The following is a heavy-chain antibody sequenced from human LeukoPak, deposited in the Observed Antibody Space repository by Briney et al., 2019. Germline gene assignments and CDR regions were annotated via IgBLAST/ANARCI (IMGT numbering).Heavy chain of an antibody. Sequence: PGGSLRLSCAASGFTFSSYIMNWVRQAPGKGLEWVSSISSSSSYIYYADSVKGRFTISRDNAKNSLYLQMNSLRAEDTAVYYCARGHDYGGDRYYFDYWGQGTLVTVSS. D-gene: IGHD4-23*01. CDR2: ISSSSSYI. V-gene: IGHV3-21*01. J-gene: IGHJ4*02. CDR1: GFTFSSYI. CDR3: ARGHDYGGDRYYFDY.